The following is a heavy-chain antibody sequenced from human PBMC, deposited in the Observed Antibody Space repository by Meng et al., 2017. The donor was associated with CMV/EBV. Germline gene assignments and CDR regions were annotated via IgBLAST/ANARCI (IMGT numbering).Heavy chain of an antibody. Sequence: SQTLSLTCAVYGGSFSGYYWSWIRQPPGKGLEWIGEINHSGSTNYNPSLKSRVTISVDTSKNQFSLKLSSVTAADTAVYYCARVGRYCSSTSCYHTYYYYGMDVWGQGTTVTVSS. J-gene: IGHJ6*02. CDR3: ARVGRYCSSTSCYHTYYYYGMDV. D-gene: IGHD2-2*01. CDR1: GGSFSGYY. V-gene: IGHV4-34*01. CDR2: INHSGST.